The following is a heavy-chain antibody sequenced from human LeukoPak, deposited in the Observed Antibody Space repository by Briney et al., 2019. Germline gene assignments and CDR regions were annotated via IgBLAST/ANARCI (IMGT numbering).Heavy chain of an antibody. V-gene: IGHV3-43*01. CDR1: GFTFDDYT. J-gene: IGHJ4*02. CDR3: TPLDTAMVDY. Sequence: GGSLRLSCAASGFTFDDYTMHWVRQAPGKGLEWVSLISWDGGSTYYADSVKGRFTISRDNSKNSLYLQMNSLRTEDTALYYCTPLDTAMVDYWAREPWSPSPQ. D-gene: IGHD5-18*01. CDR2: ISWDGGST.